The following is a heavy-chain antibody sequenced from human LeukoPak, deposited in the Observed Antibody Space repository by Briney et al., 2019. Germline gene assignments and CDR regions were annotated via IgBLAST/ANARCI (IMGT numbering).Heavy chain of an antibody. V-gene: IGHV4-59*01. J-gene: IGHJ6*02. CDR3: ARDRLTGRYGMDV. CDR2: IYYTGST. CDR1: GGSISSYY. D-gene: IGHD1-14*01. Sequence: SETLSLTCTVSGGSISSYYWSWIRQPPGKGLEWIGYIYYTGSTNYSPSLKSRVTISVDTSKNQFSLKLNSVTAADTAVYYCARDRLTGRYGMDVWGQGTTVTVSS.